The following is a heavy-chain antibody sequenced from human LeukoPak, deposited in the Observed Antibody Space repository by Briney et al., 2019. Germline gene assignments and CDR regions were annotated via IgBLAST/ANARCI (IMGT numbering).Heavy chain of an antibody. CDR1: GFTFSSYW. CDR2: IKQDGSEK. D-gene: IGHD5-12*01. CDR3: ARDGSGDEFFDY. V-gene: IGHV3-7*03. J-gene: IGHJ4*02. Sequence: GGSLRLSCAASGFTFSSYWMSWVRQAPGKGLEGVANIKQDGSEKYYVDSVKGRFTISRDNAKNSLFLQMNSLGAEDTAVYYCARDGSGDEFFDYWGRGTLVTVSS.